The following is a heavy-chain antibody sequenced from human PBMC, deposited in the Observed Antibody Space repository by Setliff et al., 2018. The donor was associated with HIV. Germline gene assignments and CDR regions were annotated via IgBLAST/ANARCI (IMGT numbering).Heavy chain of an antibody. CDR3: ARLTTTYYYDSSAYYHPV. Sequence: SETLSLTCTVSGGSISSGIYYWIWIRQPAGKGLEWIGHVYTTGGTNYNPSLKSRVTISLDTSKNQFSLKLSSVTAADTAVFYCARLTTTYYYDSSAYYHPVWGQGTLVTVSS. J-gene: IGHJ4*02. D-gene: IGHD3-22*01. CDR1: GGSISSGIYY. CDR2: VYTTGGT. V-gene: IGHV4-61*09.